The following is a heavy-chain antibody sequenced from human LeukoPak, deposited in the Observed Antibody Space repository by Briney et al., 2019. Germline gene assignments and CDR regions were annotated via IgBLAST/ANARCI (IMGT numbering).Heavy chain of an antibody. J-gene: IGHJ4*02. CDR3: AKDHSNYPYYFDY. CDR2: TYSGGST. V-gene: IGHV3-66*01. D-gene: IGHD4-11*01. Sequence: PGGSLRLSCAASGFTVSTNYMSWVRQAPGKGLEWVSVTYSGGSTYYADSVKGRFTMSSDNSKNTLYLQMNSLRAEDTAVYFCAKDHSNYPYYFDYWGPGDLVTVSS. CDR1: GFTVSTNY.